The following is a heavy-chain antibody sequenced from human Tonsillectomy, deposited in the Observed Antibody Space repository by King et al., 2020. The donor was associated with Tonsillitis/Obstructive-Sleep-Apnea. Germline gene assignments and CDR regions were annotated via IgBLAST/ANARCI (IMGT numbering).Heavy chain of an antibody. V-gene: IGHV4-31*03. CDR1: GGSISSGGYY. D-gene: IGHD2-21*01. J-gene: IGHJ5*02. CDR2: IYYSGST. CDR3: ARYVVGDAIWFDP. Sequence: QLQESGPGLVKPSQTLSLTCTVSGGSISSGGYYWSWIRQHPGKGLAWIGYIYYSGSTYYHPSLKSRVTISVDTTKNQFSLKLSSVTAADTAVYYCARYVVGDAIWFDPWGQGTLVTVSS.